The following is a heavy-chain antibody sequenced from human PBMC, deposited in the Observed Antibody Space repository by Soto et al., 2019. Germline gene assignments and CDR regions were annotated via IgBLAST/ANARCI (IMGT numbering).Heavy chain of an antibody. CDR2: INHSGST. Sequence: QVQLQQWGAGLLKPSETLSLTCAVYGGYFSGYYWSWIRQPPGKGLEWIGEINHSGSTNYNPSLKSRVTISVDTSKNQFSLKLSSVTAADTAVYYCARVHCSGGSCYFRRPYYFDYWGQGTLVTVSS. J-gene: IGHJ4*02. CDR3: ARVHCSGGSCYFRRPYYFDY. D-gene: IGHD2-15*01. CDR1: GGYFSGYY. V-gene: IGHV4-34*01.